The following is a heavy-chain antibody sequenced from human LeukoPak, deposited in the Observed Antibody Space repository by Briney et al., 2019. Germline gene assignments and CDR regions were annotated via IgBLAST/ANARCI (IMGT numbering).Heavy chain of an antibody. Sequence: ASVKVSCKASGYTFTSYYMHWVRQAPGQGLEWMGIINPSGGSTSHAQKFQGGVTMTRDTSTSTVYMELSSLRSEDTAVYYCARGFLGRFMVYGMDVWGQGTTVTVSS. V-gene: IGHV1-46*01. J-gene: IGHJ6*02. CDR3: ARGFLGRFMVYGMDV. D-gene: IGHD3-3*01. CDR1: GYTFTSYY. CDR2: INPSGGST.